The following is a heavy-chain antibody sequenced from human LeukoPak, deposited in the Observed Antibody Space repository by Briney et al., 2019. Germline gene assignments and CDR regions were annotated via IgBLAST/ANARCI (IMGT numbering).Heavy chain of an antibody. CDR2: INPSGGST. CDR3: ATLILTGYRDAFDI. CDR1: GYTFTSYY. V-gene: IGHV1-46*01. Sequence: GASVKVSCKASGYTFTSYYMHWVRQAPGQGLEWMGIINPSGGSTSYAQKFQGRVTMTRDTSISTAYMELSRLRSDDTAVYYCATLILTGYRDAFDIWGQGTMVTVSS. D-gene: IGHD3-9*01. J-gene: IGHJ3*02.